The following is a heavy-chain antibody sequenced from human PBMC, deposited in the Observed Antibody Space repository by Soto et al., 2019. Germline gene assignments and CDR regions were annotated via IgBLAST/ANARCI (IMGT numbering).Heavy chain of an antibody. D-gene: IGHD6-19*01. CDR3: ARKGAVAGFGY. J-gene: IGHJ4*02. CDR1: GFTFSSYW. V-gene: IGHV3-74*01. CDR2: INSDGSST. Sequence: EVQLVESGGGLVQPGGSLRLSCAASGFTFSSYWLHWVRQAPGKGLVWLSRINSDGSSTNYADSVKGRFTISRDNAKSTLYLQLTSLRAEDTAVYYCARKGAVAGFGYWGQGTLVTVSS.